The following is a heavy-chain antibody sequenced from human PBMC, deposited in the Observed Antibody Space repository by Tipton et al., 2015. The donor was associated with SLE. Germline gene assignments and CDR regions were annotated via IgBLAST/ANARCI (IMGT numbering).Heavy chain of an antibody. Sequence: GSLRLSCAASGFTFSNAWMSWVRQAPGKGLEWVGRIKSKTDGGTKDYAAPVKGRFTISRDDSKNTLYLQMNSLKTEDTAVYYCTTDLWFGELPLDYWGQGTLVTVSS. J-gene: IGHJ4*02. CDR1: GFTFSNAW. D-gene: IGHD3-10*01. V-gene: IGHV3-15*01. CDR2: IKSKTDGGTK. CDR3: TTDLWFGELPLDY.